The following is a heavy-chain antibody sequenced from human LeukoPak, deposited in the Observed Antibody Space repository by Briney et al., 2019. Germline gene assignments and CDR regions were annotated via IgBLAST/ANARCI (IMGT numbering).Heavy chain of an antibody. CDR3: ARHYYGSGSYPDY. Sequence: PGESLKISCKGSGYSFTSYWIGWVRQMPGKGLEWVGIIYPGDSVTRYSPSFQGQVTISADKSISTAYLQWSSLKASDTAMYYCARHYYGSGSYPDYWGQGTLVTVSS. J-gene: IGHJ4*02. V-gene: IGHV5-51*01. CDR2: IYPGDSVT. CDR1: GYSFTSYW. D-gene: IGHD3-10*01.